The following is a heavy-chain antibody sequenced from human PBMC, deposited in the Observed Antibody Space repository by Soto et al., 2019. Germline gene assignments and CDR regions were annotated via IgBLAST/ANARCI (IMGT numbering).Heavy chain of an antibody. J-gene: IGHJ1*01. CDR3: ASYSSSWYVYFQH. CDR2: TYYRSKWYN. V-gene: IGHV6-1*01. Sequence: SQSLSLTCAISGDSVSSNSAAWNWIRQSPSRGLEWLGRTYYRSKWYNDYAVSVKSRITINPDTSKNQFPLQLNSVTPEDTAVYYCASYSSSWYVYFQHWGQGTLVTVSS. CDR1: GDSVSSNSAA. D-gene: IGHD6-13*01.